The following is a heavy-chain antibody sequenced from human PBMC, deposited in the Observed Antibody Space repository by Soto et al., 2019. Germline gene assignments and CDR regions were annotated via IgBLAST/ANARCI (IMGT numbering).Heavy chain of an antibody. V-gene: IGHV3-33*01. CDR2: IWYDGSNK. CDR1: GFTFSSYG. Sequence: PGGSLRLSCAASGFTFSSYGMHWVRQAPGKGLEWVAVIWYDGSNKYYADSVKGRFTISRDNSKNTLYLQMNSLRAEDTAVYYCARVYYDILTGYYNRPFDYWGQGTLVTVSS. CDR3: ARVYYDILTGYYNRPFDY. J-gene: IGHJ4*02. D-gene: IGHD3-9*01.